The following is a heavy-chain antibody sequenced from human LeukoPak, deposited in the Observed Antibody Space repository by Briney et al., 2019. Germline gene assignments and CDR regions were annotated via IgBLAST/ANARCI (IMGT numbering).Heavy chain of an antibody. CDR2: ISGSGGST. J-gene: IGHJ6*03. CDR3: AKMGVMENAYCSSTSCYTNYYYMDV. Sequence: PGGSLRLSCAASGFTFSSYAMSWVRQAPGKGLEWVSAISGSGGSTYYADSVKGRFTISRDNSKNTLYLQMNSLRAEDTAVHYCAKMGVMENAYCSSTSCYTNYYYMDVWGKGTTVTVSS. CDR1: GFTFSSYA. D-gene: IGHD2-2*02. V-gene: IGHV3-23*01.